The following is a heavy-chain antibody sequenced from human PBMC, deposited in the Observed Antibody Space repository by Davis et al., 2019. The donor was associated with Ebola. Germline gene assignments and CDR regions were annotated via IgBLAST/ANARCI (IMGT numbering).Heavy chain of an antibody. CDR2: ISAYNGNT. J-gene: IGHJ6*02. Sequence: SVTVSCKASVYTFTSYGISWLRQAPGQGLDWMGWISAYNGNTNYPQKLHVRVTMTTDTSTSTAYMELRSLRSDDTAVSYCARSPASWVATTRYYYYYGMDVWGQGTTVTVSS. V-gene: IGHV1-18*01. D-gene: IGHD5-12*01. CDR1: VYTFTSYG. CDR3: ARSPASWVATTRYYYYYGMDV.